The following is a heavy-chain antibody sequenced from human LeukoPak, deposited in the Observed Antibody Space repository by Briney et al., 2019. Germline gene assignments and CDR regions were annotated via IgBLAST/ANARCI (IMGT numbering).Heavy chain of an antibody. CDR1: GFTFSSYA. Sequence: GGSLRLSCAAYGFTFSSYAMHWVRQAPGKGLEYVSAISSNGGSTYYANSVKGRFTISRDNSKNTLYLQMGSLRAEDMAVYYCASTSANTYYYDSSGYYYNYWGQGTLVTVSS. D-gene: IGHD3-22*01. V-gene: IGHV3-64*01. CDR2: ISSNGGST. J-gene: IGHJ4*02. CDR3: ASTSANTYYYDSSGYYYNY.